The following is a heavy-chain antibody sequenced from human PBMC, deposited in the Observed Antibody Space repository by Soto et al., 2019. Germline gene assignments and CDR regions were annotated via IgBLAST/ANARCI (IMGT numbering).Heavy chain of an antibody. CDR3: ARTHAEYCGGDCYSFDY. Sequence: QVQLVQSGAEVKKPGSSVNVSCKASGGTFSSYAISWVRQAPGQGLEWMGGSIPIFGTANYAQKFQGRVTFSAAESTSTAYMELSSLRSEDSAVYYCARTHAEYCGGDCYSFDYWGQGTLVTVSS. J-gene: IGHJ4*02. V-gene: IGHV1-69*01. D-gene: IGHD2-21*02. CDR2: SIPIFGTA. CDR1: GGTFSSYA.